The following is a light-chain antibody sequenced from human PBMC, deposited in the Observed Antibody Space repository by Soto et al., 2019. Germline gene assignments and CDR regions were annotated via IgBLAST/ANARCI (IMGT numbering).Light chain of an antibody. CDR1: QSISSY. V-gene: IGKV1-39*01. Sequence: DIRMTQSPSSLSASVGDRVTITCRASQSISSYLNWYQQKPGKAPKLLIYAASSLQSGVPPRFSGSGSGTDFTLTISSLQPEDFATYYCQQSYSTPITFGQGTRLEIK. CDR2: AAS. CDR3: QQSYSTPIT. J-gene: IGKJ5*01.